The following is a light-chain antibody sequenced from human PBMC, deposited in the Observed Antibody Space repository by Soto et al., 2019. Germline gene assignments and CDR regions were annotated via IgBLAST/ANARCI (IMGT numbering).Light chain of an antibody. CDR1: QSVTRSF. J-gene: IGKJ3*01. CDR2: GAS. CDR3: HQYGSSPQA. Sequence: EIVLTQSPGTLSLSPGERVTLSCRASQSVTRSFLAWYQQQPGQAPRLLIYGASSRATGIPDRFSGSGSGKDFTLTISRLEPEDFAVYYCHQYGSSPQAFGPGTQVDIK. V-gene: IGKV3-20*01.